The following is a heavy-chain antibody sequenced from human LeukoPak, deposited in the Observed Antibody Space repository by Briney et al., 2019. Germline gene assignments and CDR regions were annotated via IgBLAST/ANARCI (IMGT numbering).Heavy chain of an antibody. CDR3: ARDDYRGVTNFDP. CDR2: ISYSGNT. V-gene: IGHV4-59*01. J-gene: IGHJ5*02. Sequence: SETLSLTCTVSGGSISPYFWSWIRQPPGKGLEWIGYISYSGNTNYNPSLKSRVTISVDTAKNQVSLQLTSVTAVDTAEYYCARDDYRGVTNFDPWGQGTLVTVSS. D-gene: IGHD3-10*01. CDR1: GGSISPYF.